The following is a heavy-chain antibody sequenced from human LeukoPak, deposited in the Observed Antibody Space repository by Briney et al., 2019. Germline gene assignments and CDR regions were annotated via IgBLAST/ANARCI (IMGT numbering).Heavy chain of an antibody. CDR3: ARQSGFNWFDP. CDR1: GVSISSGDYY. V-gene: IGHV4-30-4*02. CDR2: IYYSGST. Sequence: SETLSLTCTVSGVSISSGDYYWSWLRQPPGEGREWIGYIYYSGSTYYNPSLNSRVTISVDTSKNQFPLRLSSVTAADTAVYYCARQSGFNWFDPWGQGTLVTVSS. J-gene: IGHJ5*02.